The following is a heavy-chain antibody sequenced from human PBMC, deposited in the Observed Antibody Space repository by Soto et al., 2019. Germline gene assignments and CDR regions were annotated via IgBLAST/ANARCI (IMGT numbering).Heavy chain of an antibody. D-gene: IGHD4-4*01. Sequence: SVKVSCKASGYTFTSYGISWVRQAPGQGLEWMGWIIPIFGTANYAQKFQGRVTITADESTSTAYMELSSLRSEDTAVYYCARALKSVRVLQGTRMGRKYYYYGMDVWGQGTTVTVSS. CDR3: ARALKSVRVLQGTRMGRKYYYYGMDV. V-gene: IGHV1-69*13. J-gene: IGHJ6*02. CDR2: IIPIFGTA. CDR1: GYTFTSYG.